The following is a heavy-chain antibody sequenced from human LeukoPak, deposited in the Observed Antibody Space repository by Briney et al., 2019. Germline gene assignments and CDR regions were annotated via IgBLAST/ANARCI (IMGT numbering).Heavy chain of an antibody. CDR1: GGSISSYY. Sequence: SETLSLTCTVSGGSISSYYWSWIRQPPGKGLEWIGYIYYSGSTNYNPSLNSRVTISVDTSKNQFSLRLSSVTAADTAVYYCARGRSRGIVATPFDYWGQGTLVTVSS. J-gene: IGHJ4*02. D-gene: IGHD1-26*01. CDR3: ARGRSRGIVATPFDY. V-gene: IGHV4-59*01. CDR2: IYYSGST.